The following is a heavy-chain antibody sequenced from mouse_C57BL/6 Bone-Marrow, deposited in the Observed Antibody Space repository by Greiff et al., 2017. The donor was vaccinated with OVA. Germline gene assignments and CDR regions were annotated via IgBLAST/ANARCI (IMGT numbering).Heavy chain of an antibody. Sequence: VQLQQSGPVLVQPGASVKMSCKASGYTFTDYYMNWVKQSPGQSLEWIGVINPYNGGPSYNQKFKGKATLTVDKSSSTAYMELNSLTSEDSADYYVARKGSADPFAYWGQGTLVTVSA. J-gene: IGHJ3*01. V-gene: IGHV1-19*01. CDR1: GYTFTDYY. CDR3: ARKGSADPFAY. CDR2: INPYNGGP.